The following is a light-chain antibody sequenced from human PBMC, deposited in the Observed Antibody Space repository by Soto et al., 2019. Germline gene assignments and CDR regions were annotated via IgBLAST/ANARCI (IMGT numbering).Light chain of an antibody. CDR2: GAS. CDR3: QQYGSSPLT. J-gene: IGKJ4*01. CDR1: QSITTN. V-gene: IGKV3-15*01. Sequence: EIVMTQSPSTLSVSPGERATLSCRASQSITTNLVWYQQKAGQAPRLLIYGASTRATGIPARFSGSGSGTDFTLTISRLEPEDFAVYYCQQYGSSPLTFGGGTKVDIK.